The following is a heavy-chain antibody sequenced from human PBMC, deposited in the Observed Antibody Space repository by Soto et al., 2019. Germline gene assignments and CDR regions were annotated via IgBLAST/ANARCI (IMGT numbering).Heavy chain of an antibody. V-gene: IGHV4-59*08. J-gene: IGHJ4*02. D-gene: IGHD4-17*01. CDR2: IYYSGST. Sequence: PSETLSLTCTVSGGSISRYYWSWIRQPPGKGLEWIGYIYYSGSTNYNPSLKSRVTISVDTSKNQFSLKLSSVTAADTAVYYCARATVTTTPELDYWGQGTLVTVSS. CDR1: GGSISRYY. CDR3: ARATVTTTPELDY.